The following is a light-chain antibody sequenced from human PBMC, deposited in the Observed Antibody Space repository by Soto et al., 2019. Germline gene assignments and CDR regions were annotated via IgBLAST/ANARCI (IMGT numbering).Light chain of an antibody. CDR2: GVS. Sequence: IVLTQSPDTLSLSPGERATLSCRASQSVSSNYLAWYPQKPGQAPRLLIYGVSTRATGIPDRFSGSGSGTDFTLTISRLEPEDFAVYYCQQYGSSSYTCGQGTRLEIK. CDR3: QQYGSSSYT. CDR1: QSVSSNY. J-gene: IGKJ2*01. V-gene: IGKV3-20*01.